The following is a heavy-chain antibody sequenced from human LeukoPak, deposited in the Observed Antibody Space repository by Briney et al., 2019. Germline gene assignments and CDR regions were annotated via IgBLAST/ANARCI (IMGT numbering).Heavy chain of an antibody. CDR2: IYSGGST. D-gene: IGHD2-15*01. J-gene: IGHJ4*02. CDR3: ARVSRGYCSGGSCYSGDYSCDY. Sequence: PGGSLRLSCAASGFTVSSHYMSWVRQAPGKGLEWVSVIYSGGSTYYADSVKGRFTISRDNSKNTLYLQMNSLRAEDTAVYYCARVSRGYCSGGSCYSGDYSCDYWGQGTLVTVSS. V-gene: IGHV3-53*01. CDR1: GFTVSSHY.